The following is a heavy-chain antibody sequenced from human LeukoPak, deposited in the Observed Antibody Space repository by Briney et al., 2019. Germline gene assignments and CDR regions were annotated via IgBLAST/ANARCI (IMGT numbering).Heavy chain of an antibody. CDR2: IIAYNGNT. CDR1: GYTFTSYG. Sequence: GASVKVSCKASGYTFTSYGISWVRQAPGQGLEWMGWIIAYNGNTNYAQKLQGRVTMTTDTSTSTAYMELRSLRSDDTAVYYCARDRVTYYDFWSGYSRRGNAFDIWGQGTMVTVSS. V-gene: IGHV1-18*01. CDR3: ARDRVTYYDFWSGYSRRGNAFDI. D-gene: IGHD3-3*01. J-gene: IGHJ3*02.